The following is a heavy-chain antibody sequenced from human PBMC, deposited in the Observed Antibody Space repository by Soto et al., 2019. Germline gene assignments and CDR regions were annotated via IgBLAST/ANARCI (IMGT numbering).Heavy chain of an antibody. Sequence: PGGSLRLSCAASGFTVSGNYISRVRQAPGKGLEWVSVIHSDGNTYHSGSVWGRFTISRDNSKNTVFLQMNSLRAEDTAVYFCARIGVVAGLPQNFDLWGRGTLVTVSS. J-gene: IGHJ2*01. CDR2: IHSDGNT. D-gene: IGHD6-6*01. V-gene: IGHV3-53*01. CDR3: ARIGVVAGLPQNFDL. CDR1: GFTVSGNY.